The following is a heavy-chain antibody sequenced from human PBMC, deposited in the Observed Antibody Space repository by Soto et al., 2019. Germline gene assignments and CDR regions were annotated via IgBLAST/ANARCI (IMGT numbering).Heavy chain of an antibody. Sequence: QVQLQESGPGLVKPSQTLSLTCTVSGGSISSGGYYWSWIRQHPGKGLEWIGYIYYSGSTYYNPSIKSRVTISVDTSKNQFSLKLSSVTAADTAVYYCAREVLDSGYEVDLWGRGTLVTVSS. D-gene: IGHD5-12*01. J-gene: IGHJ2*01. CDR2: IYYSGST. V-gene: IGHV4-31*03. CDR3: AREVLDSGYEVDL. CDR1: GGSISSGGYY.